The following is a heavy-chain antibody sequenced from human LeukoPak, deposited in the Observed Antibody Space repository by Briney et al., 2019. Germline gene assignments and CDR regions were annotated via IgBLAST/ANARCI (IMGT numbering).Heavy chain of an antibody. CDR2: INAKSGDT. Sequence: GASVKVSCKAPGFTFNDYHIHWVRQAPGQGLEWMGWINAKSGDTKSAQKFQGGVTMTRDTSITTVHMEVTGLRSDDTAVYYCARRGDGYNLDYWGQGTLVTVSS. V-gene: IGHV1-2*02. CDR3: ARRGDGYNLDY. J-gene: IGHJ4*02. CDR1: GFTFNDYH. D-gene: IGHD5-24*01.